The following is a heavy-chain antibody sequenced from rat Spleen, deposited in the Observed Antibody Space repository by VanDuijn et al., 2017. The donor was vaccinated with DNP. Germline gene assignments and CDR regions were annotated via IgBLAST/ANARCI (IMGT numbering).Heavy chain of an antibody. V-gene: IGHV5S11*01. Sequence: EVQLVESGGGLVQPGRSMKLSCAASGFTFSNYYMAWVRQAPTKGLEWVASISPGGGNTYYRDSVKGRFTISRDNAKSTLYLQMDSLRSEETATYYCGRHARTRMVVSKPYYFDYWGQGVMVTVSS. D-gene: IGHD1-12*02. CDR3: GRHARTRMVVSKPYYFDY. CDR1: GFTFSNYY. J-gene: IGHJ2*01. CDR2: ISPGGGNT.